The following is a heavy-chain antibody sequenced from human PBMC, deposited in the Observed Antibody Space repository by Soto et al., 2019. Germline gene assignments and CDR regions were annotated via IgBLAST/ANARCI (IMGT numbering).Heavy chain of an antibody. J-gene: IGHJ6*02. V-gene: IGHV3-30-3*01. D-gene: IGHD1-26*01. Sequence: QVQLVESGGGVVQPGRSLRLSCAASGFTFSSYAMHWVRQAPGKWLEWVAVISYDGSNKYYADSVKGRFTISRDNSKNTLYLQMNSLRAEDTAVYYCARTPRGQWELPYYYYGMDVWGQGTTVTVSS. CDR1: GFTFSSYA. CDR2: ISYDGSNK. CDR3: ARTPRGQWELPYYYYGMDV.